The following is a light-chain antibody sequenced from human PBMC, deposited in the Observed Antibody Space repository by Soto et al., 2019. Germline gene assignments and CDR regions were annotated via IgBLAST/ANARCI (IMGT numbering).Light chain of an antibody. CDR2: DAS. Sequence: IGLTQSPATLSLSPGERATLSCRASQSLSSYLAWYQQKPGQAPRLLIYDASNRATGIPARFSGSGSGTDFTLTISSLEPEDFAVYYCQQRSNLITFGQGTRLEIK. J-gene: IGKJ5*01. V-gene: IGKV3-11*01. CDR3: QQRSNLIT. CDR1: QSLSSY.